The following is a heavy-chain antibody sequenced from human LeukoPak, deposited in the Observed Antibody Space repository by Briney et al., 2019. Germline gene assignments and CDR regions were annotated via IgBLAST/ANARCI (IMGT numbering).Heavy chain of an antibody. D-gene: IGHD6-6*01. CDR3: AKDLQYSSSPGLFDY. V-gene: IGHV3-23*01. CDR2: ISGSGGST. J-gene: IGHJ4*02. CDR1: GFTFSSYA. Sequence: GGSLRLSCAASGFTFSSYAMSWVRQAPGKGLEWVSAISGSGGSTYYADSVKGRFTISRDNSKNTLYLQMNSLRAEDTAVYYCAKDLQYSSSPGLFDYWGQGTLDTVSS.